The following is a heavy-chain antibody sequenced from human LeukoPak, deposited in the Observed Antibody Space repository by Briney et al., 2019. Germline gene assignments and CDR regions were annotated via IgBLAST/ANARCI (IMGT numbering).Heavy chain of an antibody. Sequence: GGSLRLSCVASEFTFSNYAMNWVRQAPGNGLEWVSTISSGGGDTYLAASVKGRFTISRDNSKYTLYLQMNRLRADDTAVYYCAKAAGATLYYYGVDVWGQGTTVTVSS. CDR1: EFTFSNYA. CDR3: AKAAGATLYYYGVDV. V-gene: IGHV3-23*01. CDR2: ISSGGGDT. J-gene: IGHJ6*02.